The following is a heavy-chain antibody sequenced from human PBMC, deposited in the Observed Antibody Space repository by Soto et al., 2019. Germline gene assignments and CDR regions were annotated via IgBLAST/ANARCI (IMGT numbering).Heavy chain of an antibody. CDR1: GGSISSGGYY. Sequence: QVQLQESGPGLVKPSQTLSLTCTVSGGSISSGGYYWSWIRQHPGKGLEWIGYIYYSGSTYYNPSLRSRVTISLDTSKNQFSLTLSSVTAADTAVDYCTANAGYYYYGMDVWGQGSTVTVSS. CDR3: TANAGYYYYGMDV. CDR2: IYYSGST. J-gene: IGHJ6*02. D-gene: IGHD1-1*01. V-gene: IGHV4-31*03.